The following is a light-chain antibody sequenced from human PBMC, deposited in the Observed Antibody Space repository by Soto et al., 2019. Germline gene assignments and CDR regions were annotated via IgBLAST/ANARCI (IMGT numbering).Light chain of an antibody. Sequence: DIQMTQSPSTLSASVGDRVTITCRASQSIRSWLAWYQQKPGKAPKLLIYKASSLESGVPSKFSGSGSGTEFTLTSSSLQPDDFATYYCQQYNSYPLTFGGGTKVEIK. CDR1: QSIRSW. CDR3: QQYNSYPLT. J-gene: IGKJ4*01. V-gene: IGKV1-5*03. CDR2: KAS.